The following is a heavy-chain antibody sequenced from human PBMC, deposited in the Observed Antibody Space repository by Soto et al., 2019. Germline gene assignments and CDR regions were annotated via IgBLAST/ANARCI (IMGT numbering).Heavy chain of an antibody. Sequence: SETLSLTCTVSGVSISSSSYYWGWIRQPPGKGLEWIGSIYYSGSTYYNPSLKSRVTISVDTSKNQFSLKLSSVTAADTAVYYCAGTNCSSTSCYLGIFDYWGQGTLVTVSS. V-gene: IGHV4-39*01. CDR2: IYYSGST. CDR1: GVSISSSSYY. J-gene: IGHJ4*02. CDR3: AGTNCSSTSCYLGIFDY. D-gene: IGHD2-2*01.